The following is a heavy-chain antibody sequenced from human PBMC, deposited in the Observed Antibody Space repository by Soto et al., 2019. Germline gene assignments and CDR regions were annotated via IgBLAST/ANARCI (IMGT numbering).Heavy chain of an antibody. D-gene: IGHD2-21*02. CDR1: GGAFNNYP. J-gene: IGHJ4*02. Sequence: QVQLVQSGAELKTPGSSVSVSCKASGGAFNNYPISWVRQAPGQGLEWMGGIFPRLGTTTYAREVQGRVTMTADESTTTVSMTLTSLRYEDTAIYYCAIDACCCGGDCYSLVYWGQGTLVTVSS. CDR3: AIDACCCGGDCYSLVY. CDR2: IFPRLGTT. V-gene: IGHV1-69*01.